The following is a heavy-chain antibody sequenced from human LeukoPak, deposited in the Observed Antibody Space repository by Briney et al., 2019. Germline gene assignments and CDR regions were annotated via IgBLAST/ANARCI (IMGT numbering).Heavy chain of an antibody. V-gene: IGHV3-9*01. D-gene: IGHD4-4*01. J-gene: IGHJ4*02. CDR2: ISWNSGSI. CDR1: GFTFDDYA. CDR3: AKAGDYSNYMPGY. Sequence: PGGSLRLSCAASGFTFDDYAMHWVRQAPGKGLEWVSGISWNSGSIGYADSVKGRFTTSRDNAKNSLYLQMNSLRAEDTALYYCAKAGDYSNYMPGYWGQGTLVTVSS.